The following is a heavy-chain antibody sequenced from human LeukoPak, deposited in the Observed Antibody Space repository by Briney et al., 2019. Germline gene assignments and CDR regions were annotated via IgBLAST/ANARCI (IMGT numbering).Heavy chain of an antibody. CDR1: GGSISGHY. Sequence: SETLSLTCTVSGGSISGHYWTWIRQPPGKGLEWIGQIHYSGRPDYNPSLKSRVTISVDTSKNQLSLKVTSVTGADTAVYCCARFGVDYDMDVWGQGTTVTVSS. J-gene: IGHJ6*02. CDR2: IHYSGRP. D-gene: IGHD3-16*01. V-gene: IGHV4-59*11. CDR3: ARFGVDYDMDV.